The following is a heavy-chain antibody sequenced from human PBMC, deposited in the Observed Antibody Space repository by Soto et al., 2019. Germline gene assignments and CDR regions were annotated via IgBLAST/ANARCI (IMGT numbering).Heavy chain of an antibody. Sequence: EVRLLESGGGLVEPGASLRLSCVASGFTLSSYVTSWVRQAPGKGLEWVSGISAGSGSTHYADSVKGRFTISRDDSKNTLYLHMNILRVEDTALYYCSKGWGDYWGQGTVVTLSS. CDR2: ISAGSGST. CDR1: GFTLSSYV. D-gene: IGHD1-26*01. CDR3: SKGWGDY. V-gene: IGHV3-23*01. J-gene: IGHJ4*02.